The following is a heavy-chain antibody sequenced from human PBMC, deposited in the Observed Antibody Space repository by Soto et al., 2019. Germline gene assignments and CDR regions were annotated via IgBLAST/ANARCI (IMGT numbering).Heavy chain of an antibody. V-gene: IGHV5-51*01. CDR2: IYPGDSDT. J-gene: IGHJ4*01. Sequence: GESLTLSWKGSGYSFTSYWIGWVRQMPGKGLEWMGIIYPGDSDTRYSPSFQGQVTISADKSISTAYLQWRSLKASDTAMYYCGTPAHIFAFDNWGHGTLDT. D-gene: IGHD2-21*01. CDR3: GTPAHIFAFDN. CDR1: GYSFTSYW.